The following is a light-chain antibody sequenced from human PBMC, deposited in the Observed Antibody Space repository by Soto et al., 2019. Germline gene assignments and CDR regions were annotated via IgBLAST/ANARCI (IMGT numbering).Light chain of an antibody. CDR1: GSDIGAYNY. CDR3: SSFTTSYIYV. V-gene: IGLV2-14*01. CDR2: GVT. J-gene: IGLJ1*01. Sequence: QSALTQPASVSGSPGQSITISCTGSGSDIGAYNYVSWYQQHPGKAPKLLIHGVTRRPSGVSSRFSASKSAYTASLTISGLQAEDEATYFCSSFTTSYIYVFGPGTKVTVL.